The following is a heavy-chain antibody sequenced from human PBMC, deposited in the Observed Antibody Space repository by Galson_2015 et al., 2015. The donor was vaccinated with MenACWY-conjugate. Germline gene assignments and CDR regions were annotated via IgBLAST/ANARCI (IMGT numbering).Heavy chain of an antibody. CDR3: ARKGGATCGYNDY. V-gene: IGHV3-64*02. Sequence: SLRLSCAGSGFIFTDYDMHWVRQAPGKGLEYVSAISTYGGSTYYADSVKGRFTISRDNSKNMLFLQMGSLRVEDTAVYYCARKGGATCGYNDYWGQGPLVIVSS. CDR1: GFIFTDYD. CDR2: ISTYGGST. J-gene: IGHJ4*02. D-gene: IGHD3-22*01.